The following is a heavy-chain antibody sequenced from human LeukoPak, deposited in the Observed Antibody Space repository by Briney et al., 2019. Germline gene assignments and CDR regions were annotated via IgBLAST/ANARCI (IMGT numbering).Heavy chain of an antibody. CDR1: GGSISSYY. J-gene: IGHJ6*02. D-gene: IGHD3-3*01. CDR3: ARDTSRITIFGVVSYGMDV. CDR2: IYYSGST. V-gene: IGHV4-59*01. Sequence: NPSETLSLTCTVSGGSISSYYWSWIRQPPGKGLEWIGYIYYSGSTNYNPSLKSRFTISVDTSKNQFSLKLSSVSAADTAVYYCARDTSRITIFGVVSYGMDVWGQGTTVTVSS.